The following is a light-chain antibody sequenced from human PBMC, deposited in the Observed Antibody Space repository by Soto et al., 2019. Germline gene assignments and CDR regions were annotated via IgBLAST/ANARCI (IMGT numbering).Light chain of an antibody. V-gene: IGKV2-28*01. Sequence: DIVMTLSPLSLPVTPGEPASISCRSSQSLLHSNVYNYLDWYLQKPGQSPQLLIYLGSNRASGVPDRFSGSGSGTDFTLKISRVEAEDVGVYYCMQALQTPWTFGQGTKVEIK. CDR3: MQALQTPWT. J-gene: IGKJ1*01. CDR1: QSLLHSNVYNY. CDR2: LGS.